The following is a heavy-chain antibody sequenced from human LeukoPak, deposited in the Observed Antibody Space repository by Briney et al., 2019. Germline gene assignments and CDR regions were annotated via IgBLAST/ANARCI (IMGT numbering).Heavy chain of an antibody. CDR1: GGSISSSSFY. Sequence: SETLSLTCTVSGGSISSSSFYWGWIRQPPGKGLEWIGSINYYGKTYYNPSVKSRVTISVDTSKNQFSLMVRSVTAADTAVYYCGRSAGFVHFDHWGQGTLVTVTS. CDR3: GRSAGFVHFDH. CDR2: INYYGKT. V-gene: IGHV4-39*07. D-gene: IGHD3-16*01. J-gene: IGHJ4*02.